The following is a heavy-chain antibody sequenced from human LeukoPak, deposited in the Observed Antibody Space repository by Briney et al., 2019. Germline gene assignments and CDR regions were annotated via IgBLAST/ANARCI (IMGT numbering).Heavy chain of an antibody. CDR2: ISGSGDST. J-gene: IGHJ4*02. Sequence: GGSLRLSCAASGFTFSNYAMTWVRQAPGKGLEWVSVISGSGDSTSYADSVKGRFTTSRDNYKNTLYLQMNSLRAEDTAVYYCAKDLTCSSTTCYTPFDYWGQGTLVTVSS. D-gene: IGHD2-2*02. CDR3: AKDLTCSSTTCYTPFDY. CDR1: GFTFSNYA. V-gene: IGHV3-23*01.